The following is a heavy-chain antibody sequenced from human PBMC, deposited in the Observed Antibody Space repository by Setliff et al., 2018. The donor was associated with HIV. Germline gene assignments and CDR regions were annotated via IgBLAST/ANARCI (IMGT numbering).Heavy chain of an antibody. J-gene: IGHJ4*02. D-gene: IGHD6-13*01. CDR3: ARDQAAAGSYDY. V-gene: IGHV4-39*02. Sequence: NPSETLSLTCTVSGGSISSSSYYWGWVRQPPGKGLEWIGEINHRGSTNYNPSLKSRVTVSVDTSKNQFSLNLSSVTASDTAVYYCARDQAAAGSYDYWGQGTLVTVSS. CDR1: GGSISSSSYY. CDR2: INHRGST.